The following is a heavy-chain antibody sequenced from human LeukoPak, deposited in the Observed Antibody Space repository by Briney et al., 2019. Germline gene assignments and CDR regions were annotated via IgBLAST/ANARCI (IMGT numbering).Heavy chain of an antibody. D-gene: IGHD3-3*01. J-gene: IGHJ3*02. CDR1: GYTFTSYG. Sequence: GASVKVSCKASGYTFTSYGISWVRQAPGQGLEWMGWNNPKSGGTNYAQEFQGRVTMTRDTSFSTAYMELSRLRSDDTAVYYCARGGLEWLSLDAFDIWGQGTVVTVSS. V-gene: IGHV1-2*02. CDR3: ARGGLEWLSLDAFDI. CDR2: NNPKSGGT.